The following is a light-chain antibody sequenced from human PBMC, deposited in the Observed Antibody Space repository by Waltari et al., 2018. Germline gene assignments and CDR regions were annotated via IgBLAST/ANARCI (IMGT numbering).Light chain of an antibody. Sequence: QTVVTQEPAFSVSPGGTITLTCALTSGSVSTSDYPSWYQQTPGQAPRTLNYSTKIRSSGVPDRFSGSIIGNKAALTITGAQADDESDYYCVLYGGNGIWVFGGGTRLTVL. CDR2: STK. CDR1: SGSVSTSDY. CDR3: VLYGGNGIWV. J-gene: IGLJ3*02. V-gene: IGLV8-61*01.